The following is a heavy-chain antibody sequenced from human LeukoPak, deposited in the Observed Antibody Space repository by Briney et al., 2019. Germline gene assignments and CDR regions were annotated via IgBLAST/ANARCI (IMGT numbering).Heavy chain of an antibody. CDR1: GYTFTSYG. CDR2: ISAYNGNT. D-gene: IGHD2-2*01. Sequence: GASVKVSCKASGYTFTSYGISWVRQAPGQGLEWMGWISAYNGNTNYAQKLQGRVTMTTDTSTSIAYMELRSLRSDDTAVYYCARAVVVVPAAMDPKDLNEYYYYMDVWGKGTTVTVSS. J-gene: IGHJ6*03. V-gene: IGHV1-18*01. CDR3: ARAVVVVPAAMDPKDLNEYYYYMDV.